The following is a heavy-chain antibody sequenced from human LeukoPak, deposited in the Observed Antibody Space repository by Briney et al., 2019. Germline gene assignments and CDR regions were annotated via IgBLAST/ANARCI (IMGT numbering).Heavy chain of an antibody. D-gene: IGHD3-16*01. CDR3: AKAPGGIVGY. Sequence: GGSLRLSCAASGFTFSSYAMSWVRQAPGKGLEWVSAISGSGGSTYYADSVKGRFTISRDNSKNTVYLQMNSLRADDTAVYYCAKAPGGIVGYWGQGTLVTVSS. CDR1: GFTFSSYA. V-gene: IGHV3-23*01. CDR2: ISGSGGST. J-gene: IGHJ4*02.